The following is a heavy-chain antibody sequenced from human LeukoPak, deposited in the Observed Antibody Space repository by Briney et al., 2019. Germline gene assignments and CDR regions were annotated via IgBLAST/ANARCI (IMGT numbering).Heavy chain of an antibody. J-gene: IGHJ6*02. CDR3: ARSNYYTVDV. CDR1: GFTSSDYY. CDR2: ISSSGGTT. V-gene: IGHV3-11*01. Sequence: GGSLRLSCAASGFTSSDYYMTWIRQPPGKGPEWISYISSSGGTTTYVDSVKGRLTISRDNAKNSLYLRMNSLRADDTAVYYCARSNYYTVDVWGQGTAVTVSS.